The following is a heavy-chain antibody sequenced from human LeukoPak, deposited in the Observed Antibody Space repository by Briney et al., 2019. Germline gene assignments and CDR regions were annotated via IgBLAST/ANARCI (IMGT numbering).Heavy chain of an antibody. CDR3: ARDLHQWLVPVYWFDP. V-gene: IGHV4-39*06. CDR2: ISHSGST. J-gene: IGHJ5*02. Sequence: SETLSLTCSVSGGSISCSSYYWGWIRQPPGKGLEWIGCISHSGSTYNNPSLKSRLTLAIDASQNKFALNLTSLTAPDTAVYYCARDLHQWLVPVYWFDPWDQGTLVTVSS. D-gene: IGHD6-19*01. CDR1: GGSISCSSYY.